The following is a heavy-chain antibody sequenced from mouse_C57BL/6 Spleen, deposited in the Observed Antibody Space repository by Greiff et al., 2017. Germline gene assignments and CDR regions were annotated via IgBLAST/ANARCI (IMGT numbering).Heavy chain of an antibody. D-gene: IGHD1-1*01. J-gene: IGHJ2*01. V-gene: IGHV1-22*01. Sequence: EVQLQQSGPELVKPGASVKMSCKASGYTFTDYNMHWVKQSHGKSLEWIGYINPNNGGTSYNQKFKGKATLTVNKSSSTAYMELRSLTSEDSAVYYCARGGDYGSSPYYFDCWGQGTTLTVSS. CDR1: GYTFTDYN. CDR2: INPNNGGT. CDR3: ARGGDYGSSPYYFDC.